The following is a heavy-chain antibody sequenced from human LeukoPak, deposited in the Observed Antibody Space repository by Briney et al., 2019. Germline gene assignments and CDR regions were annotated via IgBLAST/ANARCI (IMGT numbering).Heavy chain of an antibody. D-gene: IGHD3-9*01. V-gene: IGHV1-46*01. CDR1: GYTFTSYY. CDR3: ARGLGLRYFDWSDAFDI. CDR2: INPSGGST. Sequence: ASVKVSCKASGYTFTSYYMHGVRQAPGQGLEWMGIINPSGGSTSYAQKFQGRVTMTRDTSTSTVYMELSSLRSEDTAVYYCARGLGLRYFDWSDAFDIWGQGTMVTVSS. J-gene: IGHJ3*02.